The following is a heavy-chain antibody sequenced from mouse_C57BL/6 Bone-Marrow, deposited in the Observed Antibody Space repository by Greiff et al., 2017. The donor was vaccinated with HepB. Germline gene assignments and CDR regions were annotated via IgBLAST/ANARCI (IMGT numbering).Heavy chain of an antibody. Sequence: EVKVEESGGGLVKPGGSLKLSCAASGFTFSSYAMSWVRQTPEKRLEWVATISDGGSYTYYPDNVKGRFTISRDNAKNNLYLQMSHLKSEDTAMYYCARDGGGDFDYWGQGTTLTVSS. CDR1: GFTFSSYA. J-gene: IGHJ2*01. CDR2: ISDGGSYT. CDR3: ARDGGGDFDY. V-gene: IGHV5-4*01.